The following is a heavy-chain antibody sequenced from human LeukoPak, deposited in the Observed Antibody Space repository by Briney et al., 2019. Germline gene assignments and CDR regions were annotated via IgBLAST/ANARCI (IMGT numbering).Heavy chain of an antibody. CDR3: ARAGYNWEHDY. CDR1: GFTFSSYS. V-gene: IGHV3-48*04. D-gene: IGHD5-24*01. J-gene: IGHJ4*02. CDR2: ISSSSSTI. Sequence: PGGSLRLSCAASGFTFSSYSMNWVRQAPGKGLEWVSYISSSSSTIYYADSVKGRFTISRDNAKNSLYLQMNSLRAEDTAVYYCARAGYNWEHDYWGQGTLVTVSS.